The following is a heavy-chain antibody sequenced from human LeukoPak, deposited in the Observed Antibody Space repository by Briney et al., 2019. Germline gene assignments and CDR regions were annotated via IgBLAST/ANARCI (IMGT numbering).Heavy chain of an antibody. J-gene: IGHJ3*02. CDR3: ARDLRGDAFDI. Sequence: SSQTLSLTCTVSGGSISSGSYYWSWIRQPAGKGLEWIGRIYTSGSTNYNPSLKSRVTISVDTSKNQFSLKLSSVTAADTAVYYCARDLRGDAFDIWGQGTMVTVSS. CDR2: IYTSGST. CDR1: GGSISSGSYY. V-gene: IGHV4-61*02.